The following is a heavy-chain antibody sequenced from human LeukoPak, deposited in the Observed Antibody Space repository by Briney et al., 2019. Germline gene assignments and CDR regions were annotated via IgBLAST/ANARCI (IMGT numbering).Heavy chain of an antibody. CDR1: GFTFSGYS. J-gene: IGHJ4*02. CDR2: ISSSSSYI. D-gene: IGHD2-21*01. Sequence: GGSLRLSCAASGFTFSGYSMNWVRQAPGKGLEWVSSISSSSSYIYYADSVKGRFTISRDNAKNSLYLQMNSLRAEDTAVYYCVRELPPVVQYYFDHWGPGTLVTVSS. CDR3: VRELPPVVQYYFDH. V-gene: IGHV3-21*01.